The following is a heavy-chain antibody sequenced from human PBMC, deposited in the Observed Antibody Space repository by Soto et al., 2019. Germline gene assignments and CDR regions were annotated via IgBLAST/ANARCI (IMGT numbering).Heavy chain of an antibody. CDR1: GYTFTNYD. J-gene: IGHJ5*02. Sequence: QVQLVQSGAEVKKPGASVKVSCKASGYTFTNYDIHWVRQATGQGLEWMGWMNPDSGNTGQSKQFQGRVTMTRDTSISTAYLEMSSMRSEDTAVYYCAIGRFRRTWFAPWGQGTLVTVSS. V-gene: IGHV1-8*01. CDR2: MNPDSGNT. CDR3: AIGRFRRTWFAP. D-gene: IGHD3-16*01.